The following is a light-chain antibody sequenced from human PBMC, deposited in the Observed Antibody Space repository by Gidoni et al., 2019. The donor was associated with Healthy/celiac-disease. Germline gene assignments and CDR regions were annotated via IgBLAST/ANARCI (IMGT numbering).Light chain of an antibody. CDR2: GAS. Sequence: EIVLTQPPGTLSLSPGERATLSCRASQSVSSSYLAWYQQQPGQAPRLLIYGASSRATGIPDRFSGSGSGTDFTLTISRLEPEDFAVYYCQQYGSSPPRTFGQGTKVEIK. CDR3: QQYGSSPPRT. CDR1: QSVSSSY. J-gene: IGKJ1*01. V-gene: IGKV3-20*01.